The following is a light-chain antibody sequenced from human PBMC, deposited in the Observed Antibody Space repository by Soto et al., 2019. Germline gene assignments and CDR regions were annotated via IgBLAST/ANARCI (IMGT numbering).Light chain of an antibody. CDR2: RNS. CDR3: AAWDDSLSAPV. V-gene: IGLV1-44*01. Sequence: SVLTQPPSASGTPGQRVTISCSGSSSNIGRNTVDWYQQVPGKAPELLIYRNSQRPSWVSDRFSGSKSDTSASLAISGLQSEDEADYYCAAWDDSLSAPVFGGGTQLTVL. J-gene: IGLJ2*01. CDR1: SSNIGRNT.